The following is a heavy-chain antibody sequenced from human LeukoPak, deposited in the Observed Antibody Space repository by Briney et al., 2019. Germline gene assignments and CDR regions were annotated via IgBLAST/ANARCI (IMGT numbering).Heavy chain of an antibody. CDR2: IYYSGST. Sequence: NWVRQAPGKGLEWIGYIYYSGSTYYNPSLKSRVTISVDTSKNQFSLKLSSVTAADTAVYYCARDTTYYYDSSGYSYFDYWGQGTLVTVSS. J-gene: IGHJ4*02. CDR3: ARDTTYYYDSSGYSYFDY. D-gene: IGHD3-22*01. V-gene: IGHV4-31*02.